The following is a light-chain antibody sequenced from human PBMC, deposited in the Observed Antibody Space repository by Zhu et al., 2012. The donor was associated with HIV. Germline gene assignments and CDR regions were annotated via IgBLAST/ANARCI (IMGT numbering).Light chain of an antibody. Sequence: DIQMTQSPSSLSASVGDRLTITCRASQGIGNELAWYQHKPGQAPKLLIYNGFTLQSGVPSRFSGSGSGTDFTLTISSLQPEDFAIYYCQNHNGAPFTFGGGTKVEIK. CDR2: NGF. V-gene: IGKV1-27*01. CDR3: QNHNGAPFT. J-gene: IGKJ4*01. CDR1: QGIGNE.